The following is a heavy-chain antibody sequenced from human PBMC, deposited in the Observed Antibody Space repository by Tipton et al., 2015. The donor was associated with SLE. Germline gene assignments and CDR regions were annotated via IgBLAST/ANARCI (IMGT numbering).Heavy chain of an antibody. Sequence: TLSLTCSVSGGPINSYYWSWIRQPPGKGLEWIGYIYYSGSTNYNPSLKSRVTISVDTSKNQFSLKLSSVTAADTAVYYCANDYGGSRGYDNCFDPWGQGILVTVSS. CDR3: ANDYGGSRGYDNCFDP. V-gene: IGHV4-59*07. CDR2: IYYSGST. CDR1: GGPINSYY. D-gene: IGHD5-12*01. J-gene: IGHJ5*02.